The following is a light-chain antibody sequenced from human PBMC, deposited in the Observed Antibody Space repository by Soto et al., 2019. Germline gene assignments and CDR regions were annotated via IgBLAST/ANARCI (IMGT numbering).Light chain of an antibody. CDR2: EGS. CDR1: SNDVGHSSF. Sequence: QSALTQPPSASGSPGQSVTISCTGNSNDVGHSSFISWYQQHPGKGPKLIIYEGSKRPSGVPDRFSGSKSGNTASLSVSGLQDEDEAYYFCNAQADNGKHVFGTGTKVTVL. CDR3: NAQADNGKHV. V-gene: IGLV2-8*01. J-gene: IGLJ1*01.